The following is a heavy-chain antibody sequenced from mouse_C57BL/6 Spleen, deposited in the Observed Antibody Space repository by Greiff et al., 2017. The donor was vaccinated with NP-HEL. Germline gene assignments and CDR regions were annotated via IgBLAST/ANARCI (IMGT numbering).Heavy chain of an antibody. CDR2: INPNNGGT. CDR1: GYTFTDYN. Sequence: VQLKQSGPELVKPGASVKMSCKASGYTFTDYNMHWVKQSHGKSLEWIGYINPNNGGTSYNQKFKGKATLTVNKSSSTAYMELRSLTSEDSAVYYCARGRDCYDGGAWFAYWGQGTLVTVSA. J-gene: IGHJ3*01. V-gene: IGHV1-22*01. D-gene: IGHD2-12*01. CDR3: ARGRDCYDGGAWFAY.